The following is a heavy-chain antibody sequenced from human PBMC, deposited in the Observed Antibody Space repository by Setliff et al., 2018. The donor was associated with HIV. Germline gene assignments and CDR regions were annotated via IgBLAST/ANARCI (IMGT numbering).Heavy chain of an antibody. J-gene: IGHJ6*02. CDR2: IYAGGST. Sequence: GESLRLSCAASGLTDTYNYMSWVRQAPGKGLEWVSVIYAGGSTYYADSVKGRFTISRDNSKNMLYLQMDSLRAEDTAVYYCARGRNRNYVVYGMDVWGQGTTVTAP. CDR1: GLTDTYNY. D-gene: IGHD1-7*01. CDR3: ARGRNRNYVVYGMDV. V-gene: IGHV3-53*01.